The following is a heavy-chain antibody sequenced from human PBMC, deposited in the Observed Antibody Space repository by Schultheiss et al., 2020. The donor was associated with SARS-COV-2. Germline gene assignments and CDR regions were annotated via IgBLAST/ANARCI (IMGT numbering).Heavy chain of an antibody. D-gene: IGHD6-13*01. CDR3: ARGSSSWYEFDP. J-gene: IGHJ5*02. V-gene: IGHV4-59*01. Sequence: SETLSLTCTVSGGSISSYYWSWIRQPPGKGLEWIGYISYTGSTNYNPSLKSRVTISVDTSKNQLSLKLTSVTAADTAVYYCARGSSSWYEFDPWGQGTLVTVSS. CDR2: ISYTGST. CDR1: GGSISSYY.